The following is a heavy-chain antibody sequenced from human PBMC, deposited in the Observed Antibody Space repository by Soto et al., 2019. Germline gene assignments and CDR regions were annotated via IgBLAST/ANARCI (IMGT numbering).Heavy chain of an antibody. D-gene: IGHD6-19*01. J-gene: IGHJ4*02. Sequence: EVQLLESGGGLLRPGWSLRLSCAASGFRISSSTMSGVRQAAGEGLEWVASINRQGNKYYADSVVGRFAISRDESKYTLALQMNMRRVDATDMYYYAKDNASSGWPTFDSWGQGALVTVSS. CDR3: AKDNASSGWPTFDS. CDR1: GFRISSST. CDR2: INRQGNK. V-gene: IGHV3-23*01.